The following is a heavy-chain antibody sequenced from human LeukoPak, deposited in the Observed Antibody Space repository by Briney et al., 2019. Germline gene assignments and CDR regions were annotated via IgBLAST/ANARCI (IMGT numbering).Heavy chain of an antibody. J-gene: IGHJ4*02. D-gene: IGHD5-24*01. CDR1: GYTFTSYG. CDR2: ISTYNGNT. CDR3: AREMATIVNQFDY. Sequence: GASVTVSCKASGYTFTSYGISWVRQAPGQGLEWMGWISTYNGNTNYAQKLQGRVTMTTDTSTTTAYMELRSLRSDDTAVYYCAREMATIVNQFDYWGQGTLVTVSS. V-gene: IGHV1-18*01.